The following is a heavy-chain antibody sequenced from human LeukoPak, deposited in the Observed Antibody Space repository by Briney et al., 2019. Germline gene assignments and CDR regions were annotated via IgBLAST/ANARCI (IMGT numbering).Heavy chain of an antibody. D-gene: IGHD2-15*01. CDR3: VRGGDVVVVVAAFDY. CDR2: IYPGDSDT. Sequence: GESLKISCKGSGYSFTSYWIGWVRQMPGKGLEWMGIIYPGDSDTRYSPSFQGQVTISADKSIGTAYLQWSSLKASDTAMYYCVRGGDVVVVVAAFDYWGQGTLVTVSS. J-gene: IGHJ4*02. V-gene: IGHV5-51*01. CDR1: GYSFTSYW.